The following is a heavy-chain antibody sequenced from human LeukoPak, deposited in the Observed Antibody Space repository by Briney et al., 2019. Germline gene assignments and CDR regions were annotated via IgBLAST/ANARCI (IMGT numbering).Heavy chain of an antibody. CDR2: ISGSGGST. J-gene: IGHJ6*03. Sequence: GGSLRLSCAASGFTFSSYGMSWVRQAPGKGLEWVSAISGSGGSTYYADSVKGRFTISRDNSKNTLYLQMNSLRAEDTAVYYCAKDKLRASYYYYMDVWGKGTTVTISS. CDR3: AKDKLRASYYYYMDV. D-gene: IGHD1-7*01. CDR1: GFTFSSYG. V-gene: IGHV3-23*01.